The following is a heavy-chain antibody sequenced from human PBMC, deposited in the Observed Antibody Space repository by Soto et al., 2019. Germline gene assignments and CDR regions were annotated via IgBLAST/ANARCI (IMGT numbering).Heavy chain of an antibody. CDR1: GYTFTGYY. J-gene: IGHJ3*02. D-gene: IGHD5-12*01. V-gene: IGHV1-2*04. CDR2: INPNSGGT. Sequence: ASVKVSCKASGYTFTGYYMHWVRQAPGQGLEWMGWINPNSGGTNYAQKFQGWVTMTRDTSISTAYMELSRLRSDDTAVYYCARARRWLQLQAFDISGQGTMVTVSS. CDR3: ARARRWLQLQAFDI.